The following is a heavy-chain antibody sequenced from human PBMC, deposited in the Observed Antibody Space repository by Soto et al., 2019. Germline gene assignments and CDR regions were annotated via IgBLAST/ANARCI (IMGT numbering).Heavy chain of an antibody. D-gene: IGHD3-22*01. CDR2: IYYSGST. CDR1: GGSISSSGYY. Sequence: SETLSLTCTVSGGSISSSGYYWGWIRQPPGKGLEWIGSIYYSGSTYYNPSLKSRVTISVDTSKNQFSLKLSSVTAADTAVYYCARSYGYYASVDYWGQGTLVTVSS. V-gene: IGHV4-39*01. CDR3: ARSYGYYASVDY. J-gene: IGHJ4*02.